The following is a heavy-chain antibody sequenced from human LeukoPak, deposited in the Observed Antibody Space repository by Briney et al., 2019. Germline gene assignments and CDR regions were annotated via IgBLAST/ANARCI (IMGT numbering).Heavy chain of an antibody. CDR3: AREDGNLKWGYSYGFDY. V-gene: IGHV3-30-3*01. CDR1: GFTFSSYA. D-gene: IGHD5-18*01. Sequence: GRSLRLSCAASGFTFSSYAMHWVRQAPGKGLEWVAVISYDGSNKYYADSVKGRFTISRDNSKKTLYLQMNSLRVEDTAVYYCAREDGNLKWGYSYGFDYWGQGTLVTVSS. J-gene: IGHJ4*02. CDR2: ISYDGSNK.